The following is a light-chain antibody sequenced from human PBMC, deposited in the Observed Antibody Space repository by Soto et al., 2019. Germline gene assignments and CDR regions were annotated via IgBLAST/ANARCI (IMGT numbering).Light chain of an antibody. CDR2: DAS. CDR3: QQRNRWPLT. V-gene: IGKV3-11*01. Sequence: IVLTQSPATLSLSPGERGTLSCRTNESISTYLAWYQQKVGQAPRLLIYDASDRATGIPARFSGRGSGTDFTLTISSPEPDDIAVYYCQQRNRWPLTFGGGTKVEIK. CDR1: ESISTY. J-gene: IGKJ4*01.